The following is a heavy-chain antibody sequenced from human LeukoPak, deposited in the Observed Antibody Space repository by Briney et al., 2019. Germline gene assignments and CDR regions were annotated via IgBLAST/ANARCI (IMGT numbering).Heavy chain of an antibody. Sequence: PGGSLRLSCAASGFTFSSYGMTWVRQAPGKGLEWVAVVSYDGRTKYYADSVKGRFTISRDNSKNALYLEMTSLRAEDTAVYYCASSRYYYDSSAYYPDYWGQGNQVTVSS. CDR2: VSYDGRTK. D-gene: IGHD3-22*01. J-gene: IGHJ4*02. CDR1: GFTFSSYG. V-gene: IGHV3-30*03. CDR3: ASSRYYYDSSAYYPDY.